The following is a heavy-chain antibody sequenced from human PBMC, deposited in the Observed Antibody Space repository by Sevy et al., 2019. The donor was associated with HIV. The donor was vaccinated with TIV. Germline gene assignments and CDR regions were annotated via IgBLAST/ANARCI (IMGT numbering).Heavy chain of an antibody. J-gene: IGHJ4*02. CDR3: ARDYYDSSGYSDHFDH. CDR1: GFTFSSYW. V-gene: IGHV3-7*01. Sequence: GGSLRLSCAASGFTFSSYWMSWVRQAPGKGLEWVANIKQEGSEKYYVDSVKGRFTISRDNAKNSLYLQMNSLRAEDTAVYYCARDYYDSSGYSDHFDHWGQGTLVTVSS. CDR2: IKQEGSEK. D-gene: IGHD3-22*01.